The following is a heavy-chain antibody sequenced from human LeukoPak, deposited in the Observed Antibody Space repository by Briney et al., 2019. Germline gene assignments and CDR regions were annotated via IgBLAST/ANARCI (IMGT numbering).Heavy chain of an antibody. CDR2: ISSRGSTI. D-gene: IGHD4-17*01. CDR1: GFTFSSYE. Sequence: PGGSLRLSCAASGFTFSSYEMNWVRQAPGRGLEWVSYISSRGSTIYYADSVKGRFTISRDNAKNSLYLQMNSLRAEDTAVYYCARGGGPTTVTTFGLWYFDLWGRGTLVTVSS. V-gene: IGHV3-48*03. J-gene: IGHJ2*01. CDR3: ARGGGPTTVTTFGLWYFDL.